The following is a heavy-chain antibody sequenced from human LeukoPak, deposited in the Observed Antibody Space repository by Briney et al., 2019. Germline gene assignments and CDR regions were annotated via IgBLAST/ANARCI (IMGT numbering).Heavy chain of an antibody. D-gene: IGHD4-17*01. CDR3: ARDGAMTTVTTVDY. J-gene: IGHJ4*02. CDR2: INHSGST. CDR1: GGSFSGYY. Sequence: SETLSLTCAVYGGSFSGYYWSWIRQPPGKGLEWIGEINHSGSTNYNPSLKSRVPISVDTSKNQFSLKLSSVPAADTAVYYCARDGAMTTVTTVDYWGQGTLVSVSS. V-gene: IGHV4-34*01.